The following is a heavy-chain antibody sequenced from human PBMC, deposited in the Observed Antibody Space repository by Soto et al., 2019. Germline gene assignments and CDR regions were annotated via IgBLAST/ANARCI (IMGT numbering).Heavy chain of an antibody. V-gene: IGHV3-30-3*01. Sequence: QVQLVESGGGVVQPGRSLRLSCAASGFTFSSYAMHWVRQAPGKGLEWVAVISYDGSNKYYADSVKGRFTISRDNSKNTLYLQMNSLRAEDTAVYYCARGPPHTVVRPFDYWGQGTLVTVSS. J-gene: IGHJ4*02. CDR1: GFTFSSYA. CDR2: ISYDGSNK. D-gene: IGHD2-15*01. CDR3: ARGPPHTVVRPFDY.